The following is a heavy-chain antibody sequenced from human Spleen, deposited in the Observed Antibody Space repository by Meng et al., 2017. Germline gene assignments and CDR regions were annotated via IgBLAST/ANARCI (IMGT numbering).Heavy chain of an antibody. Sequence: VLRVKVGAGVKKSGSSVKVSCKVSGDKLGTYTINWLRLGPGQGLEWVGGIIPIFEAANYAQKFHGRVTITADDSTTTSYMEVSSLRSEDTAVYYCARGVAAVGKGFDPWGQGTLVTVSS. CDR3: ARGVAAVGKGFDP. V-gene: IGHV1-69*01. D-gene: IGHD6-13*01. CDR1: GDKLGTYT. CDR2: IIPIFEAA. J-gene: IGHJ5*02.